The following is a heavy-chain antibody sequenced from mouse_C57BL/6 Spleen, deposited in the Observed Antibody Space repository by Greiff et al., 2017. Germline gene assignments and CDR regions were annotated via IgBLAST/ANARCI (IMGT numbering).Heavy chain of an antibody. CDR2: INPNYGTT. CDR1: GYSFTDYN. Sequence: EVKVVESGPELVKPGASVKISCKASGYSFTDYNMNWVKQSNGKSLEWIGVINPNYGTTSYNQKFKGKATLTVDQSSSTAYMQLNSLSSEDSAVYYCARGDTTASMDYWGQGTSVTVSS. J-gene: IGHJ4*01. V-gene: IGHV1-39*01. CDR3: ARGDTTASMDY. D-gene: IGHD1-2*01.